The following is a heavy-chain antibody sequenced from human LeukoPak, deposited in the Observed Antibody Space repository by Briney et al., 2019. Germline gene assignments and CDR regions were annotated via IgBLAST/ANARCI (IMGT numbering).Heavy chain of an antibody. CDR3: ARDRALANYGDNNYYFDN. J-gene: IGHJ4*02. D-gene: IGHD4-23*01. CDR1: ADSISNNY. CDR2: LDPSGTT. Sequence: PSETLSLTCTVSADSISNNYWSCKRQPAGKGLEWIGRLDPSGTTNYSPSLKSRVTMSADTSKNQFSLRLNSVTPADTAVYYCARDRALANYGDNNYYFDNWGQGILVTVSS. V-gene: IGHV4-4*07.